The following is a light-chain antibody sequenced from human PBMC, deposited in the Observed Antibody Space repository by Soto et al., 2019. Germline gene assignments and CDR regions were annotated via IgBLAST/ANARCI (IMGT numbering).Light chain of an antibody. CDR2: DSS. J-gene: IGKJ4*01. CDR1: QSVGRY. V-gene: IGKV3-11*02. Sequence: EMVLTQSPATLSLSPGDRATLSCRASQSVGRYLAWYQQRPGQAPRLLIYDSSNRVTGIPARFSGNGSGRDFTLTISSLEPEDFAVYYCQQYGTSPPLTFGGGTKVEIK. CDR3: QQYGTSPPLT.